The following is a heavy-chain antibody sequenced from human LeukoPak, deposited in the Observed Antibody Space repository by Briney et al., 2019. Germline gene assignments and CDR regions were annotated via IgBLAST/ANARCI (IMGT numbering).Heavy chain of an antibody. Sequence: GASVKVSCKASGYTFTSYGISWVRQAPGQGLEWMGWISAYNGNTNYAQKLQGRVTMTTDTSTSTAYMELRSLRSDDTAVYYCARDGGDYVWGSYRYPAFDIWGQGTMVTVSS. D-gene: IGHD3-16*02. CDR3: ARDGGDYVWGSYRYPAFDI. CDR2: ISAYNGNT. CDR1: GYTFTSYG. J-gene: IGHJ3*02. V-gene: IGHV1-18*01.